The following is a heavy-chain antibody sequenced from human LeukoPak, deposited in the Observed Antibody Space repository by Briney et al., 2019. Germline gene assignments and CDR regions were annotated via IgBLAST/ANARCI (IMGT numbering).Heavy chain of an antibody. Sequence: SETLSLTCTVSGDSISGFYWSWLRQPPGKGLEWIGYAPYIGTTNYNPSLKSRVTISVDTSKNHFSLRLTSVTAADTAVYYCASLQLLWFGELLPPDYWGQGTLVTVSS. J-gene: IGHJ4*02. CDR1: GDSISGFY. CDR2: APYIGTT. CDR3: ASLQLLWFGELLPPDY. D-gene: IGHD3-10*01. V-gene: IGHV4-59*08.